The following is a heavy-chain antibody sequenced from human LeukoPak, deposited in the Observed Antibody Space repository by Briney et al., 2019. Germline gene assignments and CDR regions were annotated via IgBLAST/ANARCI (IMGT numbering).Heavy chain of an antibody. CDR2: ISTIGST. D-gene: IGHD3-16*01. V-gene: IGHV4-61*02. J-gene: IGHJ5*02. CDR3: ARFTPQGYGWGGYNRFDP. CDR1: SGSISSSNYY. Sequence: PSQTLSLTCTVSSGSISSSNYYWSWIRQPAGGGLEWIGRISTIGSTNYNPSLKSRVTISVDTSKNQFSLNLTSVTAADTAVYYCARFTPQGYGWGGYNRFDPWGQGTLVTVSS.